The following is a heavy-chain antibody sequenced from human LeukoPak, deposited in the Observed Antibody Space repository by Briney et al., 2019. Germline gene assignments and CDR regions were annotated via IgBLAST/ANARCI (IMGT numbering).Heavy chain of an antibody. CDR2: IIPIFGTA. Sequence: PVKVSCKASGGTFSSYAISWVRQAPGQGLEWMGGIIPIFGTANYAQKFQGRVTITADESTSTAYMELSSLRSEDTAVYYCARGTTLVTNYFDYWGQGTLVTVSS. J-gene: IGHJ4*02. D-gene: IGHD5-18*01. CDR1: GGTFSSYA. V-gene: IGHV1-69*13. CDR3: ARGTTLVTNYFDY.